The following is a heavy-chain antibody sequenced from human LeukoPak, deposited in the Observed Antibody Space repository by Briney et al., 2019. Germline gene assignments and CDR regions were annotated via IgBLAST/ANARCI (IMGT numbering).Heavy chain of an antibody. D-gene: IGHD2-15*01. CDR3: ARDQGYCSGGSCCYIDY. Sequence: APVKVSCKASGYTFTSYGISWVRQAPGQGLEWMGWISAYNGNTNYAQKLQGRVTMTTDTSTSTAYMELRSLRSDDTAVYYCARDQGYCSGGSCCYIDYWGQGTLVTVSS. CDR2: ISAYNGNT. J-gene: IGHJ4*02. CDR1: GYTFTSYG. V-gene: IGHV1-18*01.